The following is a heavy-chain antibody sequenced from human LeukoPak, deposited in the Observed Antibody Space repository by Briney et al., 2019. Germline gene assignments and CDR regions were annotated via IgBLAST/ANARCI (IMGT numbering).Heavy chain of an antibody. CDR2: ISTYNGDT. Sequence: ASVKVSCKASGYTFTSYGISWVRQAPGQGLEWMGWISTYNGDTNYAQKLQGRVTMTTDTSTNTAYMELRSLRSDDTAVYYCAREGFGELTLDYWGQGTLVTVSS. V-gene: IGHV1-18*01. D-gene: IGHD3-16*01. J-gene: IGHJ4*02. CDR3: AREGFGELTLDY. CDR1: GYTFTSYG.